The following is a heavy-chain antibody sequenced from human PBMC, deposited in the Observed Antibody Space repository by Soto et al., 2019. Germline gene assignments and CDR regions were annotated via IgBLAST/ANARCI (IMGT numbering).Heavy chain of an antibody. CDR1: GGTFSSYT. CDR3: ARVVPAAPDAFDI. D-gene: IGHD2-2*01. CDR2: IIPILGIA. J-gene: IGHJ3*02. Sequence: SVKVSCKASGGTFSSYTISWVRQAPGQGLEWMGRIIPILGIANYAQKFQGRVTITADKSTSTAYMELSSLRSEDTAVYYCARVVPAAPDAFDIWGQGTMVTVSS. V-gene: IGHV1-69*02.